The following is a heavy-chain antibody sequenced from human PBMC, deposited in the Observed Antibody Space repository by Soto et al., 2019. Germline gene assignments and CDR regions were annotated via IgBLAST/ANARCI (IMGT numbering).Heavy chain of an antibody. J-gene: IGHJ4*02. D-gene: IGHD2-15*01. CDR3: ARLGDYVDY. CDR2: IYYSGST. Sequence: SETLSLTCTVSGGSISSYYWSWIRQPPGKGLEWIGYIYYSGSTNYNPSLKSRVTISVDTSKNQFSLKLSSVTAADTAVYYCARLGDYVDYWGQGTLVTVSS. V-gene: IGHV4-59*08. CDR1: GGSISSYY.